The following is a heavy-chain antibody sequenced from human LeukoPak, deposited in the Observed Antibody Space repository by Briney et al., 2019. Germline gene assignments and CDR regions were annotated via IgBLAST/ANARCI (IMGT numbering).Heavy chain of an antibody. Sequence: GRSLRLSCAASGFTFSSYGMHWVRQAPGKGLGWVAFIRYDGSNKYYADSVKGRFTISRDNSENTLYLQMNSLRTEDTAVYYCPKSYSSGWWYMDVWGKGTTVTVSS. D-gene: IGHD6-19*01. CDR2: IRYDGSNK. J-gene: IGHJ6*03. CDR1: GFTFSSYG. CDR3: PKSYSSGWWYMDV. V-gene: IGHV3-30*02.